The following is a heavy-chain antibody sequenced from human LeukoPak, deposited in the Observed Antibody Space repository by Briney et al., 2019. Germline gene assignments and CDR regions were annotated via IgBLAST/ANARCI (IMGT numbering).Heavy chain of an antibody. D-gene: IGHD2-15*01. CDR1: GGSTRSGRHH. V-gene: IGHV4-39*07. Sequence: SETLSLTCSVSGGSTRSGRHHWAWVRQPPGKGLEFIGSLDESGRPYYNAPLKSRVTISEDSSGKQFSLNLSSVTAADTAVYYCAKDLGGYPFFMDVWGRGTTVIVSS. J-gene: IGHJ6*03. CDR3: AKDLGGYPFFMDV. CDR2: LDESGRP.